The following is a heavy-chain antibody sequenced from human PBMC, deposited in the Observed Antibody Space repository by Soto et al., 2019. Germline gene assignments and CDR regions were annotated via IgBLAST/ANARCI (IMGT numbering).Heavy chain of an antibody. J-gene: IGHJ4*02. V-gene: IGHV3-23*01. CDR2: ISGTSPST. CDR3: ATRIFGVVY. CDR1: GFTFSAYA. Sequence: EVQLLESGGGLVQPGGSLRLSCAASGFTFSAYAMSWVRQAPGKGLEWVSAISGTSPSTYYADSVQGRFSISTDSSSKTLFLQMNTLRAEDTAVYFCATRIFGVVYWGQGTLVTVSS. D-gene: IGHD3-3*01.